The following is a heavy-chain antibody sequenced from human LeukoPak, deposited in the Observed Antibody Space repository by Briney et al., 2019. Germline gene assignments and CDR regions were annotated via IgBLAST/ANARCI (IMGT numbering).Heavy chain of an antibody. J-gene: IGHJ4*02. D-gene: IGHD3-10*01. CDR2: IYTSGST. CDR1: GGSISSYY. Sequence: SETLSLTCTVSGGSISSYYWSWIRQPAGKGLEWIGRIYTSGSTNYNPSLKSRVTMSVDTSKNQFSLKLSSVTAADTAVYYCAREARALFGSGTFDYWSQGTLVTVSS. V-gene: IGHV4-4*07. CDR3: AREARALFGSGTFDY.